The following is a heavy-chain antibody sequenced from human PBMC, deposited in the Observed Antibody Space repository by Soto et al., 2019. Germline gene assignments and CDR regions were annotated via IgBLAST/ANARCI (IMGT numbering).Heavy chain of an antibody. CDR2: IYYSGST. D-gene: IGHD3-9*01. Sequence: SETLSLTCTVSGGSISSGGYYWSWIRQHPGKGLEWIGYIYYSGSTYYNPSLKSRVTISVDTSKNQFSLKLSSVTAADTAVYYCATEKYYDILTGYSTPGKYFDYWGQGTLVTVS. V-gene: IGHV4-31*03. CDR3: ATEKYYDILTGYSTPGKYFDY. CDR1: GGSISSGGYY. J-gene: IGHJ4*02.